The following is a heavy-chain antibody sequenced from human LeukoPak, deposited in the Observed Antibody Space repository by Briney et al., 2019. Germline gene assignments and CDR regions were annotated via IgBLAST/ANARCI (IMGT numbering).Heavy chain of an antibody. D-gene: IGHD3-9*01. CDR2: IRSKANSYAT. J-gene: IGHJ6*03. CDR1: GFTFSGSA. Sequence: GGSLKLSCAASGFTFSGSAMHWVRQASGKGLEWVGRIRSKANSYATAYAASVKGRFTISRDDSKNTAYLQMNSLKTEDTAVYYCTSPEYYDILTGYKEGYYYYYMDVWGKGTTVTVSS. CDR3: TSPEYYDILTGYKEGYYYYYMDV. V-gene: IGHV3-73*01.